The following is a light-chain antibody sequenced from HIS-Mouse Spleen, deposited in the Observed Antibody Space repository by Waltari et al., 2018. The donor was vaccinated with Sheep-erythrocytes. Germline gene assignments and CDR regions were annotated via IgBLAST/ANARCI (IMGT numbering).Light chain of an antibody. CDR3: QSYDSSLSGSV. Sequence: QSVLTQPPSVSGAPGQRVTISCTGSSSNIGAGYDVHWYQQLPGTAPKLLIYGNSNRPSGVPDRFSGSKSGPSDSLAITGLQAEDEADYYCQSYDSSLSGSVFGGGTKLTVL. V-gene: IGLV1-40*01. CDR1: SSNIGAGYD. CDR2: GNS. J-gene: IGLJ2*01.